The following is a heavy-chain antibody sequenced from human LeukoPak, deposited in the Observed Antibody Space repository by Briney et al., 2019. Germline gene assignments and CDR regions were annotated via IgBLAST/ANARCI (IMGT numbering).Heavy chain of an antibody. Sequence: GGSLRLSCTASGFTFSTYSMNWVRQAPGKGLEWVSYIHGSSRSSDGCAIQYADSMKGRFTFSRDNVKNSLYLQMNSLRYEDTAVYYCAGGTGSDILYIDYWGQGTLVSVST. CDR2: IHGSSRSSDGCAI. CDR3: AGGTGSDILYIDY. CDR1: GFTFSTYS. D-gene: IGHD1-26*01. V-gene: IGHV3-48*02. J-gene: IGHJ4*02.